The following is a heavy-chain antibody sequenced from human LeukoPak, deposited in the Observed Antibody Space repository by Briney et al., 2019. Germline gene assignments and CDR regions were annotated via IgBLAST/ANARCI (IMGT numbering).Heavy chain of an antibody. J-gene: IGHJ5*02. CDR1: GYSISSGYY. CDR3: GRDRADLQPSGGP. D-gene: IGHD3-10*01. Sequence: SETLSLTCTVSGYSISSGYYWGWIRQPPGKGLEWIGSIHHSGIKYYNPSLQSRVTISVDTSKNQFSLKLSSVTAADTAVYYCGRDRADLQPSGGPWGQGTLVTVSA. V-gene: IGHV4-38-2*02. CDR2: IHHSGIK.